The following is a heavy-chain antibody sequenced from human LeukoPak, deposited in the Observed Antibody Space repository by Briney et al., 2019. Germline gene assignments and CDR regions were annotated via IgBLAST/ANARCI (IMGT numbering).Heavy chain of an antibody. Sequence: GGSLRLSCAASGFTFSSYAMSWVRQAPGKGLEWVSYISSSGSTIYYADSVKGRFTISRDNAKNSLYLQMSSLRADDTAVYYCARDLIRQQLVRNYYYYMDVWGKGTTVTVSS. J-gene: IGHJ6*03. D-gene: IGHD6-13*01. CDR1: GFTFSSYA. V-gene: IGHV3-48*04. CDR3: ARDLIRQQLVRNYYYYMDV. CDR2: ISSSGSTI.